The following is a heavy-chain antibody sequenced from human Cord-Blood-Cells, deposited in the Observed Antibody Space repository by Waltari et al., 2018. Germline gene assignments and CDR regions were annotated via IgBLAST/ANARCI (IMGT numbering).Heavy chain of an antibody. CDR3: ASSITGTTRVDY. D-gene: IGHD1-7*01. CDR2: IYYSGST. V-gene: IGHV4-39*01. Sequence: QLQLQESGPGLVKPSETLPLPCTVSGGSISSSSSSWGWIRRPPGKGLEWIGSIYYSGSTYYNPSLKSRVTISVDTSKNQFSLKLSSVTAADTAVYYCASSITGTTRVDYWGQGTLVTVSS. CDR1: GGSISSSSSS. J-gene: IGHJ4*02.